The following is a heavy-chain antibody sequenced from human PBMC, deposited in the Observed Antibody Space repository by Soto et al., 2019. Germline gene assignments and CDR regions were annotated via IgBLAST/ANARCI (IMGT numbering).Heavy chain of an antibody. D-gene: IGHD1-1*01. J-gene: IGHJ3*02. CDR1: GFAFSSYA. Sequence: EVQLLESGGGLVQPGGSVRLSCAGSGFAFSSYAMSWVRQAPGKGLEWVSSIGIGGDTYYADSVKGRFAISRDNSKNTLFLQMIGLRAEDTALYYCRTGTTHSVFDIWGHATVVTVSS. V-gene: IGHV3-23*01. CDR2: IGIGGDT. CDR3: RTGTTHSVFDI.